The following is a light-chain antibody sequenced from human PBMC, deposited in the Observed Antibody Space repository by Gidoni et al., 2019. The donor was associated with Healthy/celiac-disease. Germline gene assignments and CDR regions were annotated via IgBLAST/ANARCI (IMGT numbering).Light chain of an antibody. CDR1: QSVSSSY. CDR3: QQYGSSPRT. Sequence: EIVLTQSPATLSLSPGETATLSCRASQSVSSSYLAWYQQKPGQAPRLLIYGASSRATGIPDRFSGSGSGTDFTLTISRLDPEDFAVYYCQQYGSSPRTFGQGTKLEIK. J-gene: IGKJ2*01. CDR2: GAS. V-gene: IGKV3-20*01.